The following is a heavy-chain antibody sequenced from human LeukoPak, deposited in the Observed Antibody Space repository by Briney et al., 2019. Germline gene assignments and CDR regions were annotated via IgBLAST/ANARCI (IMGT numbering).Heavy chain of an antibody. J-gene: IGHJ4*02. CDR3: ARAGTVEMTLLDY. CDR2: MNPNSGNI. D-gene: IGHD5-24*01. CDR1: GYTFTSYD. Sequence: ASVKVSCKASGYTFTSYDINWVRQATGQGLEWMGWMNPNSGNIGYAQKFQGRVTMTRNTSISTAYMELSSLRSDDTAVYYCARAGTVEMTLLDYWGQGTLVTVSS. V-gene: IGHV1-8*01.